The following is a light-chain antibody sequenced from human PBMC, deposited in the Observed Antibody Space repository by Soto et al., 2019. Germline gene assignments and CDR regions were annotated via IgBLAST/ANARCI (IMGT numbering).Light chain of an antibody. J-gene: IGKJ1*01. V-gene: IGKV1-39*01. CDR1: LTISSY. CDR3: QQYNSYPWT. Sequence: DIQMTQSPSSLSAFVGDRVTITCRASLTISSYLNWYQQKSGKAPKLLISAASSLESGVPPRFSGSGSGTDFTLTITSLQPEDFATYYGQQYNSYPWTFGQGTKVDIK. CDR2: AAS.